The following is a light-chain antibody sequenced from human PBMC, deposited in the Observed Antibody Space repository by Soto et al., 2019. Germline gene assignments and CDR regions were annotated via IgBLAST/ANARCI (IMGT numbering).Light chain of an antibody. J-gene: IGKJ1*01. CDR1: QSISNW. CDR2: HAS. Sequence: DIQMTQSPSTLPASVGDRVTITCRASQSISNWLAWYQQKPGTAPKVLIYHASNLQSAVPSRFSGSGSGTEFTLTISSLQPEDFATFYCQHYNSHSPTFGQGTKVDNK. CDR3: QHYNSHSPT. V-gene: IGKV1-5*01.